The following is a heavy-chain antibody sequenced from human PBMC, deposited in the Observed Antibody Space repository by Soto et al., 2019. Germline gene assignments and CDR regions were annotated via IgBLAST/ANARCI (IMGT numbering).Heavy chain of an antibody. CDR2: LYHSGST. CDR1: GYSITNGYF. CDR3: ARDSGTYRYYFDY. V-gene: IGHV4-38-2*02. J-gene: IGHJ4*02. D-gene: IGHD1-26*01. Sequence: SETLSLTCAVSGYSITNGYFWGWIRQPPGKGLEWIGTLYHSGSTYYNPSLGSRVTMSVDTSRNQFSLNLRSVTAADTAMYYCARDSGTYRYYFDYWGQGTLVTVSS.